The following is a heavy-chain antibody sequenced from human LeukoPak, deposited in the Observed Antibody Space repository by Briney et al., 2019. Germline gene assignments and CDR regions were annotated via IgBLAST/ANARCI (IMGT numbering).Heavy chain of an antibody. CDR2: ISGSGGST. Sequence: GGSLRLSCAASGFTFSSYGMSWVRQAPGKGLEWVSAISGSGGSTYYADSVKGRFTISRDNSENTLYLQMNSLRAEDTAVYYCARAIWANFGVVISAFDIWGQGTMVTVSS. D-gene: IGHD3-3*01. V-gene: IGHV3-23*01. CDR3: ARAIWANFGVVISAFDI. J-gene: IGHJ3*02. CDR1: GFTFSSYG.